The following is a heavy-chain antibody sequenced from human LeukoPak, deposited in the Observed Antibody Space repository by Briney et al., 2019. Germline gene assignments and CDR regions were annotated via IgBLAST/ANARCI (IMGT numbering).Heavy chain of an antibody. CDR2: ISSSGSTI. CDR1: RYTSSDYY. CDR3: ARVGSRDG. D-gene: IGHD2-2*01. J-gene: IGHJ4*02. Sequence: GGSLRLSRAAPRYTSSDYYMSWIRPAPGKGVERGSYISSSGSTIYYADSVKGRFTISRDNAKNSLYLQMNSLRAEETAVYYCARVGSRDGWGQGTLVTVSS. V-gene: IGHV3-11*01.